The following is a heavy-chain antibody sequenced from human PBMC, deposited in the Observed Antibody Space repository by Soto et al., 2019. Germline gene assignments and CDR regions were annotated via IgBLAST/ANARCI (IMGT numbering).Heavy chain of an antibody. CDR1: GGAFNGYY. J-gene: IGHJ4*02. CDR2: IDHIGIT. V-gene: IGHV4-34*01. CDR3: ARAPDKYYCDS. Sequence: SETLSLTCAVYGGAFNGYYWTWIRQPPGKGPEWIGYIDHIGITNYNPSLKSPVTISVDKSKNQFSLEVRFVTAADLAVFYCARAPDKYYCDSWGQGTQVTVSS.